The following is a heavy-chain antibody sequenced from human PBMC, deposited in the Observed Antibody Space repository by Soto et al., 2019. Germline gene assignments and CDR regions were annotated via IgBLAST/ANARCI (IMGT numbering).Heavy chain of an antibody. CDR2: IYPGDSDT. J-gene: IGHJ6*02. D-gene: IGHD5-18*01. Sequence: GESLKISCKGSGYSFTSYWIGWVRQMPGKGLEWMGIIYPGDSDTRYSPSFQGQVTISADKSISTAYLQWSSLKASDTAMNYCARHGDTAMAYYYYGMDVWGQGTTVTVSS. CDR1: GYSFTSYW. CDR3: ARHGDTAMAYYYYGMDV. V-gene: IGHV5-51*01.